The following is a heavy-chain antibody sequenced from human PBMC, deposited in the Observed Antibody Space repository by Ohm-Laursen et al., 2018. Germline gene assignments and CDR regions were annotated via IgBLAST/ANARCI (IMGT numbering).Heavy chain of an antibody. CDR1: GAPISTHY. Sequence: ETLSLTCTVSGAPISTHYWSWIRQPPGKGLEWIGNIYYSGTTNYNPSLKSRVTISLNTSKNQFSLKLSSVTAADTAGYCCARRGHGFDTWGQGTMVTASS. J-gene: IGHJ3*02. CDR3: ARRGHGFDT. V-gene: IGHV4-59*11. CDR2: IYYSGTT.